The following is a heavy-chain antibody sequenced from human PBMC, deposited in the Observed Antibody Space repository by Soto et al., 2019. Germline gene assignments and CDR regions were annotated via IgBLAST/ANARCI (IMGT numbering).Heavy chain of an antibody. D-gene: IGHD3-10*01. J-gene: IGHJ6*02. CDR1: GCTVSSYA. CDR3: ARDTMVRGAYWVYGMDV. Sequence: SVKVSCKASGCTVSSYAISCVRQAPGQVLEWMGGIIPIFGTANYAQKFQGRVTITADESTSTAYMELSSLRSEDTAVYYCARDTMVRGAYWVYGMDVWGQGTTVTVSS. CDR2: IIPIFGTA. V-gene: IGHV1-69*13.